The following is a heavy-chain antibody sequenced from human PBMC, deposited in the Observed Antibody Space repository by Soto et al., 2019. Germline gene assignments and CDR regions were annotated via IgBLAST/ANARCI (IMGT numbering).Heavy chain of an antibody. Sequence: ESGGGLVQPGRSLRLSCSASGFTFDDYAMHWVRQAPGKGLEWVSGISWNSGNIGYADSVKGRFTISRDNAKNSLYMQMNSLRAEDTALYYCAKFGTGATGDALDIWGQGTKVTVSS. CDR3: AKFGTGATGDALDI. D-gene: IGHD3-10*01. J-gene: IGHJ3*02. V-gene: IGHV3-9*01. CDR1: GFTFDDYA. CDR2: ISWNSGNI.